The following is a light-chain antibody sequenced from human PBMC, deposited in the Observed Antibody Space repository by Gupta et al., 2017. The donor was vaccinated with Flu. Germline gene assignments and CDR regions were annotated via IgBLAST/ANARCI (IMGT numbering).Light chain of an antibody. J-gene: IGLJ3*02. CDR2: LNSDGSH. CDR3: QTWGTGIWV. V-gene: IGLV4-69*01. Sequence: VLTQSPSASASLRAPVKLTCTLRSGHSSYAIAWHQQQPEKGPRYLMKLNSDGSHSKGDGIPDRFSGSSSGAERYLTISSLQSEDEADYYCQTWGTGIWVFGGGTKLTVL. CDR1: SGHSSYA.